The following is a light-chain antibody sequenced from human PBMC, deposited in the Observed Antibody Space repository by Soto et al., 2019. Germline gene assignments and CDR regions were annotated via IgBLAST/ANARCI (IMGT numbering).Light chain of an antibody. CDR3: CSYGGGYTPLV. CDR2: DVS. CDR1: RSDVGVYNY. V-gene: IGLV2-11*01. J-gene: IGLJ2*01. Sequence: QSALTQPRSVSASPGQSVTLSCTGSRSDVGVYNYVSWYQQHPGKAPKLMIYDVSKRPSGVPGRFSGSKSGNTASLTISGLQAEDEDDYYCCSYGGGYTPLVFGGGTKLTVL.